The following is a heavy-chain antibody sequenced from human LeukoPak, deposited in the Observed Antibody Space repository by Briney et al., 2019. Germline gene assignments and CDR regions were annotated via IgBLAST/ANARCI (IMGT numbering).Heavy chain of an antibody. Sequence: SETLSLTCTVSGGSISSYYWSWIRQPPGKGLEWVGNIHYSGSTNYNPSCKSRVTISLDTSKTQFSLKLSSVTAADTAVYYCARAWGAAAGLGFDYWGQGTLVTVSS. V-gene: IGHV4-59*12. CDR1: GGSISSYY. CDR3: ARAWGAAAGLGFDY. D-gene: IGHD6-13*01. CDR2: IHYSGST. J-gene: IGHJ4*02.